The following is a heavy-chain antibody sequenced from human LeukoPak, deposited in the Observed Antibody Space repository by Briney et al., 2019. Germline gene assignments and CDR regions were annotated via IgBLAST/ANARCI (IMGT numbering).Heavy chain of an antibody. Sequence: KPSETLSLTCAVSGGSISSGGYSWSWIRQPPGKGLEWIGYIYHSGSTYYNPSLKSRVTISVDTSKNQFSLKLSSVTAADTAVYYCARSTLVDGMDVWGQGTTVTVSS. J-gene: IGHJ6*02. CDR2: IYHSGST. D-gene: IGHD2/OR15-2a*01. CDR3: ARSTLVDGMDV. V-gene: IGHV4-30-2*01. CDR1: GGSISSGGYS.